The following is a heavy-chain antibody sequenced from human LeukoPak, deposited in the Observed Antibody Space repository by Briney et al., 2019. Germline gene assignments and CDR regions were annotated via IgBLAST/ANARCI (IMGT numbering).Heavy chain of an antibody. CDR1: GYSFTNYW. Sequence: GESLKISCKASGYSFTNYWIGWVRQMPGKGMEWMGIIYPGDSNTRYSPSFQGQVTISADRSISTAYLQWRSLKASDSAMYYCARVMAMVRYFDYWGQGALVTVSS. D-gene: IGHD3-10*01. J-gene: IGHJ4*02. CDR2: IYPGDSNT. V-gene: IGHV5-51*01. CDR3: ARVMAMVRYFDY.